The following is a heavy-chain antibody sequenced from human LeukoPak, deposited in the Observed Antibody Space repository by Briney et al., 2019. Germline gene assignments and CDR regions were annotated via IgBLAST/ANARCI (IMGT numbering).Heavy chain of an antibody. CDR2: INHSGST. V-gene: IGHV4-34*01. D-gene: IGHD3-3*01. J-gene: IGHJ4*02. CDR1: GGSFSGYY. CDR3: SLYDFWSGYHHRDYFGY. Sequence: SETLSLTCAVYGGSFSGYYWSWIRQPPGKGLEWIGEINHSGSTNYNPSLKSRVTISVDTSKNQFSLKLSSVTAADTAVYYCSLYDFWSGYHHRDYFGYWGQGTLVTVSS.